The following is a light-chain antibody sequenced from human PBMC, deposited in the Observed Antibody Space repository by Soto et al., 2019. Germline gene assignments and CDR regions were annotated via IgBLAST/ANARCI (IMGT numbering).Light chain of an antibody. V-gene: IGLV1-44*01. CDR2: SNN. J-gene: IGLJ3*02. Sequence: QPVLTQPPSASGTPGQRVTISCSGSSSNIGRNPVNWYQQLPGTAPKLLIYSNNQRPSGGPDRFSGSKSGTSASLAISGLQTEDETDYYCAAWDDSLTAAVFGGGTKLTVL. CDR1: SSNIGRNP. CDR3: AAWDDSLTAAV.